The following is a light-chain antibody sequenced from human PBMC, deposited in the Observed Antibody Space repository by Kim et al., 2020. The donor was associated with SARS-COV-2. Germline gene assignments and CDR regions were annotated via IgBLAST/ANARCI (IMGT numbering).Light chain of an antibody. J-gene: IGKJ1*01. CDR3: QHRQT. V-gene: IGKV1-5*01. CDR2: DAS. Sequence: PPLSASVGDRVTITCRATQYVTRWLAWYQQKPGRAPKLLIYDASTLDRGVPSRFRGSGSGTEFALTINSLQPDDFASYYCQHRQTFGQGTKVDIK. CDR1: QYVTRW.